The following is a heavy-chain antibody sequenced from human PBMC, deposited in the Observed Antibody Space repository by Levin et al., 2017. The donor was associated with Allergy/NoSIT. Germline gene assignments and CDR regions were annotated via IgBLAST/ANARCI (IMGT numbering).Heavy chain of an antibody. CDR1: GFTFSSYA. V-gene: IGHV3-23*01. Sequence: PGGSLRLSCAASGFTFSSYAMTWVRQAPGKGLEWVSAISGSGAITYYADSVKGRFTISRDNVRNTLSLQMNSLRADDTAVYYCAKLEDGWLRPLFWGQGTLVTVSS. J-gene: IGHJ4*02. CDR3: AKLEDGWLRPLF. CDR2: ISGSGAIT. D-gene: IGHD5-12*01.